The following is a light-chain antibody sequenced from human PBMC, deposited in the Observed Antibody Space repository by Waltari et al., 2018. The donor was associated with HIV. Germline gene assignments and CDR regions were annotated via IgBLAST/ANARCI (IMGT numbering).Light chain of an antibody. V-gene: IGKV3-15*01. Sequence: EIVMTQSPATLSVSPGERATLSCRASQSVSSNLAWYQQKPGQAPRLLIYGASTRATGIPARFSGSGSGTEFTLTISSLQSEDFAVYYCQQRSNWRRSGLTFGGGTKVEIK. CDR1: QSVSSN. J-gene: IGKJ4*01. CDR3: QQRSNWRRSGLT. CDR2: GAS.